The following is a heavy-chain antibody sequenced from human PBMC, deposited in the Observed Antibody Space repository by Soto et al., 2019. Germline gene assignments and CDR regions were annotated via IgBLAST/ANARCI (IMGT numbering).Heavy chain of an antibody. Sequence: GGSPIHCSAASGFNFGSYTMVLVRQAPGKGLEWVSAISGSGGSTYYADSVKGRFTISRDNSKNTLYLQMNSLRAEDTAVYYCAKAAITIFGVASYWGQGTLVTGSS. J-gene: IGHJ4*02. D-gene: IGHD3-3*01. CDR2: ISGSGGST. CDR3: AKAAITIFGVASY. V-gene: IGHV3-23*01. CDR1: GFNFGSYT.